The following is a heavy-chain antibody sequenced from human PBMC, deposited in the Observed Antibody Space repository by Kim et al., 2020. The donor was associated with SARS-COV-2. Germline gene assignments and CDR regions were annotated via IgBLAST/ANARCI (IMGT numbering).Heavy chain of an antibody. Sequence: GGSLRLSCAASGFTFSSYGMHWVRQAPGKGLEWVAVISYDGSNKYYADSVKGRFTISRDNSKNTLYLQMNSLRAEDTAVYYCARGRGTVAGYGWGNWFDPWGQGTLVTVSS. CDR2: ISYDGSNK. CDR3: ARGRGTVAGYGWGNWFDP. D-gene: IGHD6-19*01. V-gene: IGHV3-33*05. J-gene: IGHJ5*02. CDR1: GFTFSSYG.